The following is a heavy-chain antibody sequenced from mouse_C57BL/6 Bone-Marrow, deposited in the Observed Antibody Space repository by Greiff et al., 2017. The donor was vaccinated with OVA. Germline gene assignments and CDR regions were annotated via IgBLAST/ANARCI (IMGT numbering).Heavy chain of an antibody. CDR3: AHCGGRLYLHY. CDR2: IAPSDSYI. V-gene: IGHV1-59*01. CDR1: GYTFTNYW. D-gene: IGHD1-1*02. Sequence: QVQLQQPGAELVRPGTSVKLSCKASGYTFTNYWMHWVKQRPGQGLEWIGVIAPSDSYINYNQKFKGRATLTVDTSSNTAYMHLSSLTSEDSAVYYCAHCGGRLYLHYWGQGTALTVSS. J-gene: IGHJ2*01.